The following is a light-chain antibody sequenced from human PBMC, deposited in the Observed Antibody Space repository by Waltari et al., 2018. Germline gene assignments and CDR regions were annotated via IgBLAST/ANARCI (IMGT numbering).Light chain of an antibody. J-gene: IGLJ3*02. CDR3: AAWDDSLNSWV. Sequence: QAVLTQAVSVSGTPGQRVSISCFGTNSNNGRRTVNWYQQLPGTAPKLLIYNNNERPSEVSDRFSGSKSGTSASLAISGLQSEDEADYFCAAWDDSLNSWVFGRGTKLTVL. CDR1: NSNNGRRT. V-gene: IGLV1-44*01. CDR2: NNN.